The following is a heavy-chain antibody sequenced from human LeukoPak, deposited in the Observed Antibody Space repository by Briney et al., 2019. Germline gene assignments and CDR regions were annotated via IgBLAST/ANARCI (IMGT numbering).Heavy chain of an antibody. J-gene: IGHJ6*03. CDR1: GGSISSYY. CDR3: ARLVNYSYYYYMDV. V-gene: IGHV4-59*08. Sequence: SETLSLTCTVSGGSISSYYWSWIRQPPGKGLEWIGYIYYNGSTNYNPSLKSRVTISVDTSKNQFSLKLSSVTAADTAVYYCARLVNYSYYYYMDVWGKGTTVTVSS. CDR2: IYYNGST. D-gene: IGHD3-16*02.